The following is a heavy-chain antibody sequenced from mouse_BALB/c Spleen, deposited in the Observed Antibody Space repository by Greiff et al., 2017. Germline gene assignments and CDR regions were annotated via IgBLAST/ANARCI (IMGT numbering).Heavy chain of an antibody. CDR1: GFTFTDYY. CDR3: ARDPHYYGSIYAMDY. CDR2: IRNKANGYPT. V-gene: IGHV7-3*02. Sequence: VQLKESGGGLVQPGGSLRLSCATSGFTFTDYYMSWVRQPPGKALEWLGFIRNKANGYPTEYSASVKGRFTISRDNSQSILYLQMNTLRAEDSATYYCARDPHYYGSIYAMDYWGQGTSVTVSS. J-gene: IGHJ4*01. D-gene: IGHD1-1*01.